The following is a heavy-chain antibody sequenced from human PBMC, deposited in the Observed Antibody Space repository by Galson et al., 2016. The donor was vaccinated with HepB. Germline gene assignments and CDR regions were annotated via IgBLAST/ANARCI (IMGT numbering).Heavy chain of an antibody. CDR3: ARGSTATTPLAY. CDR2: ISTYSGNT. V-gene: IGHV1-18*01. CDR1: GYSFSNYG. Sequence: SVKVSCKASGYSFSNYGITWVRQAPGQGLEWMGWISTYSGNTDYDQKLHGRLTLTTDASTTTAYLELRSLRFDDTAVYYCARGSTATTPLAYWGRGTMVTVSS. J-gene: IGHJ3*01. D-gene: IGHD4-11*01.